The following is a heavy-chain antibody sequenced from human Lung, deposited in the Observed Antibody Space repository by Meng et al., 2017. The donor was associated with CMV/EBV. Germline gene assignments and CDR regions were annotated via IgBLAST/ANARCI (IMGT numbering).Heavy chain of an antibody. CDR3: ARVLGYCSSTSCYRRSHSPLDWFDP. V-gene: IGHV4-59*01. CDR1: GGPISSYY. CDR2: IYYSGST. J-gene: IGHJ5*02. D-gene: IGHD2-2*01. Sequence: SXTLSLXCTVSGGPISSYYWSWIRQPPGKGLEWIGYIYYSGSTNYNPSLKSRVTISVDTSKNQFSLKLSSVTAADTAVYYCARVLGYCSSTSCYRRSHSPLDWFDPWGQGNXV.